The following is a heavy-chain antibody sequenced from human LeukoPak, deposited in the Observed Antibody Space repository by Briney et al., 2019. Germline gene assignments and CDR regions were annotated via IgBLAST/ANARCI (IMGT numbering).Heavy chain of an antibody. J-gene: IGHJ3*02. CDR1: GFTFSSYS. V-gene: IGHV3-48*01. CDR3: ARGAMTGAFDI. Sequence: TGGSLRLSCAASGFTFSSYSMNWVRQAPGKGLEWVSYISSSSSTIYHADSVKGRFTISRDNAKNSLYLQMNSLRAEDTAVYYCARGAMTGAFDIWGQGTMVTVSS. D-gene: IGHD1-14*01. CDR2: ISSSSSTI.